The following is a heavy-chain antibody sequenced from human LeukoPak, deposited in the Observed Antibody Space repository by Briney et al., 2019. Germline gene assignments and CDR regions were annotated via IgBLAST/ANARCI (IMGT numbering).Heavy chain of an antibody. J-gene: IGHJ4*02. CDR3: ARLHSSGWYDY. Sequence: ASETLSLTCAVYGGSFSGYYWSWIRQPPGKGLEWIGEINHSGSTNYNPSLKSRVTISVDTSKNQFSLKLSSVTAADTAVYYCARLHSSGWYDYWGQGTLVTVSS. D-gene: IGHD6-19*01. CDR2: INHSGST. CDR1: GGSFSGYY. V-gene: IGHV4-34*01.